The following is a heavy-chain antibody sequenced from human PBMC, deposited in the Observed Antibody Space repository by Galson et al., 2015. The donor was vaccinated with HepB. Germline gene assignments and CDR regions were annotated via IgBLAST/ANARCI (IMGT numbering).Heavy chain of an antibody. Sequence: QSGAEMKKPGESLRISCKGSGYSFTSYWISWVRQMPGKGLEWMGRIDPSDSYTNYSPSFQGHVTISADKSISTAYLQWSSLKASDTAMYYCARENGAAAGKGNWFDPWGQGTLVTVSS. CDR3: ARENGAAAGKGNWFDP. D-gene: IGHD6-13*01. CDR2: IDPSDSYT. J-gene: IGHJ5*02. CDR1: GYSFTSYW. V-gene: IGHV5-10-1*01.